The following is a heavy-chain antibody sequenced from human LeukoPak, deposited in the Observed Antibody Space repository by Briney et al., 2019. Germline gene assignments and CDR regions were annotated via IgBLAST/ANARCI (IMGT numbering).Heavy chain of an antibody. J-gene: IGHJ5*02. D-gene: IGHD6-13*01. Sequence: SETLSLTCAVSGYSISHGYYWGWVRQPPGKGLEWIGVVYHTGNAYYNPSLKSRVTTSVDTSNNQFSLRVTSVTVADTAVYYCARWVSSNRNWFDPWGQGTLVIVSS. CDR1: GYSISHGYY. CDR3: ARWVSSNRNWFDP. V-gene: IGHV4-38-2*01. CDR2: VYHTGNA.